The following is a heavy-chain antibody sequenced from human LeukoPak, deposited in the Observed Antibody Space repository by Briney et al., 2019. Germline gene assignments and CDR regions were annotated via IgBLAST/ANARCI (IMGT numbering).Heavy chain of an antibody. Sequence: GESLKISCKGSGYRFTDYWIGWVRQMPGKGLEWMGIIYPGDYDTRYSPSFQGQVTISADKSINTAHLQWSSLKASDTAMYYCARGAAGTTPDYYYFGLDVWGQGTTVRVSS. V-gene: IGHV5-51*01. CDR2: IYPGDYDT. J-gene: IGHJ6*02. D-gene: IGHD1-7*01. CDR3: ARGAAGTTPDYYYFGLDV. CDR1: GYRFTDYW.